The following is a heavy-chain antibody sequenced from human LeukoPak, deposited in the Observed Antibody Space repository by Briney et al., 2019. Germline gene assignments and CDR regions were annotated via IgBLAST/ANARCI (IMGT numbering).Heavy chain of an antibody. CDR1: GFTFTSYS. J-gene: IGHJ4*02. CDR2: ISGGGGST. Sequence: GGSLRLSCAASGFTFTSYSMNWVRQAPGKGLEWVSTISGGGGSTYYADSVKGRFTTSRDNSKNTLYLQVNSLRAEDTAVYYCAKGGKWDVTPFDYWGQGTLVTVSS. CDR3: AKGGKWDVTPFDY. V-gene: IGHV3-23*01. D-gene: IGHD1-26*01.